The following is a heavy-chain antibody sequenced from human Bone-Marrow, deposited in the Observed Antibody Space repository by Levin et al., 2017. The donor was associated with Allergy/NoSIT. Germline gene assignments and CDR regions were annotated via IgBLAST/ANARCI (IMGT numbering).Heavy chain of an antibody. V-gene: IGHV3-7*01. CDR1: GFTFSARW. J-gene: IGHJ4*02. D-gene: IGHD3-16*01. CDR2: INPGGSAR. Sequence: GESLKISCATSGFTFSARWMSWVRQAPGKGLEWVASINPGGSARHYLDSVKGRLTISRDDAKNSLSLDMNSLRVEDTAIYFCARLLGDVTAWDYWGQGTLVTVSS. CDR3: ARLLGDVTAWDY.